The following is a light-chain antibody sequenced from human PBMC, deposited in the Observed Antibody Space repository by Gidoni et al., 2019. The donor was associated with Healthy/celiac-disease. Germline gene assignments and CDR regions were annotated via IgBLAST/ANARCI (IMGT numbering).Light chain of an antibody. CDR1: QSVLYSSNNKNY. CDR3: QQYYSTWT. Sequence: DIVMTQSPDSLAVSLGERSTINCKSSQSVLYSSNNKNYLAWYQQKPGQPPKLLIYWASTRESGVPDRFSGSGSGKDFTLTISSLQDEDVAVYYCQQYYSTWTFGQGTKVEIK. J-gene: IGKJ1*01. V-gene: IGKV4-1*01. CDR2: WAS.